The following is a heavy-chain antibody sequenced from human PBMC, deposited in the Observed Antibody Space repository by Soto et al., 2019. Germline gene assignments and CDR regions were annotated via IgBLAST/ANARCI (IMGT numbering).Heavy chain of an antibody. CDR2: IYYSGST. D-gene: IGHD3-3*01. J-gene: IGHJ4*02. Sequence: SETLSLTCTVSGGSISSSSYYWGWIRQPPGKGLEWIGSIYYSGSTYYNPSLKSRVTISVDTSKNQFSLKLSSVTAADTAVYYCARHRYDFWSGSKKREFDYWGQGTLVTVSS. CDR1: GGSISSSSYY. CDR3: ARHRYDFWSGSKKREFDY. V-gene: IGHV4-39*01.